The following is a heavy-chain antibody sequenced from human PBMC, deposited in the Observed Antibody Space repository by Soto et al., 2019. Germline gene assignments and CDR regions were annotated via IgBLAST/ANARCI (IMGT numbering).Heavy chain of an antibody. Sequence: GGSLRLSCAASGFIFSNFAMYWVRRAPGKGLEWVSSTRQSGDRSSYADSAKGRFTISRDNSKNTLYLQMNGLRLDDTAVYYCVTAVRTRLDNWGPGTLVTSPQ. CDR1: GFIFSNFA. CDR2: TRQSGDRS. V-gene: IGHV3-23*01. CDR3: VTAVRTRLDN. D-gene: IGHD3-10*01. J-gene: IGHJ4*02.